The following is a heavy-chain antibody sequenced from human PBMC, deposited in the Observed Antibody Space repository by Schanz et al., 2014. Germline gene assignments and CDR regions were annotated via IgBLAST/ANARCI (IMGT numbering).Heavy chain of an antibody. Sequence: EVQLVESGGGLVQPGGSLRLSCSASGFTFSTFAMHWVRQAPGKGLEWVSAISGSGGSTYYADSVKGRVTISRDNSKNTMYLQMNSLRAEDTAVYYCARGGFGEVSYFDYWGQGTLXTVSS. V-gene: IGHV3-23*04. CDR1: GFTFSTFA. J-gene: IGHJ4*02. CDR3: ARGGFGEVSYFDY. D-gene: IGHD3-10*01. CDR2: ISGSGGST.